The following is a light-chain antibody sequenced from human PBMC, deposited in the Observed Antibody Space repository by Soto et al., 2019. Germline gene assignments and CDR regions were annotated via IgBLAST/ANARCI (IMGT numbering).Light chain of an antibody. CDR1: SSDVGSYNL. J-gene: IGLJ1*01. CDR2: EGS. V-gene: IGLV2-23*01. CDR3: CSYAGSRYV. Sequence: QPASVSGSPGQSITISCTGTSSDVGSYNLVSWYQQHPGKAPKLMIYEGSKRPSGVSNRFSGSKSGNTASLTISGLQAEDEADYYCCSYAGSRYVFGTGTKLTVL.